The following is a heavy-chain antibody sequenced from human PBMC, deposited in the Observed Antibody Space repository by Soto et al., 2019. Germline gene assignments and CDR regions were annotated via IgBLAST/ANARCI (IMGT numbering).Heavy chain of an antibody. CDR3: ASATYYDFWSGLGFDY. J-gene: IGHJ4*02. CDR2: IYYSGST. D-gene: IGHD3-3*01. V-gene: IGHV4-59*01. CDR1: GGSISSYY. Sequence: SETLSLTCTVSGGSISSYYWSWIRQPPGKGLEWIGYIYYSGSTNYNPSLKSRVTISVDTSKNQFSLKLSSVTAADTAVYYCASATYYDFWSGLGFDYWGQGTLVTVSS.